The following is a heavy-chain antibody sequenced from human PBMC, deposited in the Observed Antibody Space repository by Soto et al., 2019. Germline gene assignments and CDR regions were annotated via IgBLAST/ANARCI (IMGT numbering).Heavy chain of an antibody. CDR1: GFTFSDNY. CDR2: ISDSGNII. J-gene: IGHJ5*02. Sequence: PGGSLRLSCAASGFTFSDNYMTWIRQAPGRGLEWVAYISDSGNIIYYADSVQGRFTVSRDNAKNSLYLQMNSLSAEDTAVYYCARRTRGAGWFDPWGQRTQVTVSS. V-gene: IGHV3-11*01. CDR3: ARRTRGAGWFDP. D-gene: IGHD6-19*01.